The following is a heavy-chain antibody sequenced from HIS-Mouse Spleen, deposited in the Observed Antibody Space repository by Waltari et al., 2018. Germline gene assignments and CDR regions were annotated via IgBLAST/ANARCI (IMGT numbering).Heavy chain of an antibody. CDR2: IYYSGST. J-gene: IGHJ2*01. V-gene: IGHV4-39*07. CDR1: GGSISSSCDS. CDR3: AREIPYSSSWYDWYFDL. Sequence: QLQLQESGPGLVKPSETLSLTCTVSGGSISSSCDSWGWIRQPPGKGLEWIGSIYYSGSTYYNPSLKSRVTISVDTSKNQFSLKLSSVTAADTAVYYCAREIPYSSSWYDWYFDLWGRGTLVTVSS. D-gene: IGHD6-13*01.